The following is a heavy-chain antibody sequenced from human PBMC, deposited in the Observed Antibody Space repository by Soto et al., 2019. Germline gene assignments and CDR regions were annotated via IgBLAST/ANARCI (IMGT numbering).Heavy chain of an antibody. Sequence: ASVKVSCKASGYTFTDYYIHWVGQGPGQGLEYMGWINPNSGDTNYAQKFQGRVTMTRDTSISTAYMELSGLRSDDTAVYYCARDLYHHRSNYREFEPLGQATLVNVSS. CDR1: GYTFTDYY. V-gene: IGHV1-2*02. CDR2: INPNSGDT. CDR3: ARDLYHHRSNYREFEP. D-gene: IGHD3-10*01. J-gene: IGHJ5*02.